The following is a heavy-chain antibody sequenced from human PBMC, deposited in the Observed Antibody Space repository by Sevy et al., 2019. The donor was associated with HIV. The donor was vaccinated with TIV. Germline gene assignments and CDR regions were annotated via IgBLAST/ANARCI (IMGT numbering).Heavy chain of an antibody. CDR2: ISSSSSYT. Sequence: GGSLRLSCAASGFTFSDYYMSWIRQAPGKGLEWVSYISSSSSYTNYADSVKGRFTISRDNAKNSLYLQMNSLRVEDTAVYYCASVAIAAAGTRGGWFDPWGQGTLVTVSS. V-gene: IGHV3-11*06. J-gene: IGHJ5*02. CDR3: ASVAIAAAGTRGGWFDP. D-gene: IGHD6-13*01. CDR1: GFTFSDYY.